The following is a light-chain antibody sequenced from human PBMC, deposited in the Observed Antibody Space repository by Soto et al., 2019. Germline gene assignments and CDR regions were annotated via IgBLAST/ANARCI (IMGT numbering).Light chain of an antibody. J-gene: IGKJ2*01. Sequence: DIVMTQSPDSLAVLLGGRPTINCKSSKSLLANGNNKTCLAWYQHKPGQPPKMLILWASTRESGVPDRFSGSGSGTDFTLTISSLQAEDAAVYYCQHFFSPPFPFGQGTKLEIK. V-gene: IGKV4-1*01. CDR3: QHFFSPPFP. CDR1: KSLLANGNNKTC. CDR2: WAS.